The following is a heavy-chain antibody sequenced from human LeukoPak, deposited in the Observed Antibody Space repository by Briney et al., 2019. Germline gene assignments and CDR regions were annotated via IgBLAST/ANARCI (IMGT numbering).Heavy chain of an antibody. CDR2: INPSCGST. V-gene: IGHV1-46*01. J-gene: IGHJ3*02. Sequence: ASVKVSCKASGYTFTSYYMHWVRQAPGQGLEWMGIINPSCGSTSYAQKFQGRVTMTRDTSTSTVYMELSSLRSEDTAVYYCARDHYDSSGYYPTDAFDIWGQGTMVTVSS. CDR3: ARDHYDSSGYYPTDAFDI. D-gene: IGHD3-22*01. CDR1: GYTFTSYY.